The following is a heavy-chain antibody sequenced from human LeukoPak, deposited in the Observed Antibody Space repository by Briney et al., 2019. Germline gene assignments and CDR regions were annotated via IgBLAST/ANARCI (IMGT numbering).Heavy chain of an antibody. CDR2: ISSSSSTI. J-gene: IGHJ4*02. CDR1: GFTFSSYS. D-gene: IGHD3-22*01. V-gene: IGHV3-48*04. CDR3: ARSRVTMIVVVTAPFDY. Sequence: PGGSLRLSCAASGFTFSSYSMNWVRQAPGKGLEWVSYISSSSSTIYYADSVKGRFTISRDNAKNSLYLQMNSLRAEDTAVYYCARSRVTMIVVVTAPFDYWGQGTLVTVSS.